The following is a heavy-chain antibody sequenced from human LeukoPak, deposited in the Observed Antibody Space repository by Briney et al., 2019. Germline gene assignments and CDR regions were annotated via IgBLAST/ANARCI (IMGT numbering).Heavy chain of an antibody. V-gene: IGHV4-59*01. Sequence: SETLSLTCTVYGGSISSYYWSWLRQPPGKGLERIGFISYSGSTRYNASFESRVTISIDASNNQFSMKLTSVTAADTARYYCARVGRGVHTWGSYSFDQWGQGALVTVSS. CDR2: ISYSGST. CDR1: GGSISSYY. D-gene: IGHD3-16*01. CDR3: ARVGRGVHTWGSYSFDQ. J-gene: IGHJ4*02.